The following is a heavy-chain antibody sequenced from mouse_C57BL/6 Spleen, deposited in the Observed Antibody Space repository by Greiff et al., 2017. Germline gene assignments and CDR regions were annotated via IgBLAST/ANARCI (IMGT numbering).Heavy chain of an antibody. J-gene: IGHJ4*01. V-gene: IGHV1-54*01. CDR1: GYAFTNYL. Sequence: VQLVESGAELVRPGTSVKVSCKASGYAFTNYLIEWVKQRPGQGLEWIGVINPGSGGTNYNEKFKGKATLTADKSSSTAYMQLSSLTSEDSAVYFCAREGNAMDYWGQGTSVTVSS. CDR2: INPGSGGT. CDR3: AREGNAMDY.